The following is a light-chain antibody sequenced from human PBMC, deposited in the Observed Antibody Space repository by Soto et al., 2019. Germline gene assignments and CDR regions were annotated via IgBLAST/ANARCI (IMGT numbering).Light chain of an antibody. CDR2: DAS. CDR3: HQSSNWPLT. Sequence: EIVLTQSPATLSLSPGERATLSCRASQTVSTYLAWYQQKPGQAPRLLIYDASNRATGIPARFSGSGSGTEFTLTISSLEPEYFAVYYCHQSSNWPLTFGGGTKLGIK. V-gene: IGKV3-11*01. CDR1: QTVSTY. J-gene: IGKJ4*01.